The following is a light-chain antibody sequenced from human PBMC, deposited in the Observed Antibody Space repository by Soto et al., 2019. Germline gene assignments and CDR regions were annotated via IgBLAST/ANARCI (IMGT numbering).Light chain of an antibody. CDR2: GGS. CDR1: QSVSNNY. CDR3: QEYGSSGT. Sequence: EIVVKQSPGTLSLSPGERATLSCRASQSVSNNYLALYQQKPGQAPRLLMYGGSNRATGIPDGFRGSGAGKDFTLTINRLEHEDSAVYYCQEYGSSGTFGQGTKVDSK. V-gene: IGKV3-20*01. J-gene: IGKJ1*01.